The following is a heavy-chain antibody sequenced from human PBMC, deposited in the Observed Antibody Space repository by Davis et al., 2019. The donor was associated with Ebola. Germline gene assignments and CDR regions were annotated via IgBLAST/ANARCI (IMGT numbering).Heavy chain of an antibody. J-gene: IGHJ4*02. V-gene: IGHV7-4-1*02. D-gene: IGHD3-16*01. CDR3: ARGMGELALN. CDR2: ITTNTASP. CDR1: GYPFTDFA. Sequence: ASVTVSCKASGYPFTDFAINWLRQAPGQRFEWLGWITTNTASPTYARGFSERFVFSLDTSVNTAFLQISNLRAEDTAIYYCARGMGELALNWGQGTLVTVSS.